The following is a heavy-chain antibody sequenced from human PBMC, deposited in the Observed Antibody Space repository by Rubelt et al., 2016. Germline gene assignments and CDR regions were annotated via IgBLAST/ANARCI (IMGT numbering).Heavy chain of an antibody. D-gene: IGHD3-3*01. V-gene: IGHV4-34*01. CDR2: INHSVST. CDR1: GGSFSGYY. J-gene: IGHJ4*02. Sequence: QVQLQQWGAGLLKPSETLSLTCAVYGGSFSGYYWSWIRQPPGKGLEWIGEINHSVSTHYKQPPHKIRVTIPVEPARNQFSRKRSSVTAAETAVYYCASTYSIFGVAGDDYWGQGTLVTVSS. CDR3: ASTYSIFGVAGDDY.